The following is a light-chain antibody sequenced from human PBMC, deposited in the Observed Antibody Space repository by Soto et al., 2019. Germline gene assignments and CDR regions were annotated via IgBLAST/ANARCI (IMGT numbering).Light chain of an antibody. CDR2: EGS. Sequence: QSALTQPASVSGSPGQSITISCTGTSSDVGNYNLVSWYQQFPGKAPKLIIYEGSRLPSGVSNRFSGSKSGNTASLTISGLQAEDEADYYCCSYAGSFTFDVFGGGTKLTVL. CDR1: SSDVGNYNL. CDR3: CSYAGSFTFDV. J-gene: IGLJ2*01. V-gene: IGLV2-23*03.